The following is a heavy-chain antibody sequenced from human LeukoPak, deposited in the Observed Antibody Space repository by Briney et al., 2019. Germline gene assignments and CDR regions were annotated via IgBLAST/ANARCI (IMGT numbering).Heavy chain of an antibody. CDR1: GGSISSSSYY. D-gene: IGHD3-3*01. Sequence: SETLSLTCTVSGGSISSSSYYWGWIRQPPGKGLEWIGSIYYSGSTYYNPSLKSRVTISVDTSKNQFSLKLSSVTAADTAVYYCASTGRYDFWSGYYTYFDYWGQGTLVTVSS. CDR2: IYYSGST. CDR3: ASTGRYDFWSGYYTYFDY. V-gene: IGHV4-39*07. J-gene: IGHJ4*02.